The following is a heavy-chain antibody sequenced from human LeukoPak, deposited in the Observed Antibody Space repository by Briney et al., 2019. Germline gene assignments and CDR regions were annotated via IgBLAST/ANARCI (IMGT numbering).Heavy chain of an antibody. V-gene: IGHV1-2*02. Sequence: ASVKVSCKASGYTFTGYYMHWVQQAPGQGLEWMGWINPNSGGTNYAQKFQGRVTMTRDTSISTAYMELSRLISDDTAVYYCARAGYCNTANCANWFDPWGQGTLVTVSS. CDR3: ARAGYCNTANCANWFDP. J-gene: IGHJ5*02. CDR2: INPNSGGT. D-gene: IGHD2-2*01. CDR1: GYTFTGYY.